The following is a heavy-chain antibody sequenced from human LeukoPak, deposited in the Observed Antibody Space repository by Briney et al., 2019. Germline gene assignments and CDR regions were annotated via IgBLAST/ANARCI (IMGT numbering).Heavy chain of an antibody. V-gene: IGHV3-9*01. CDR2: ISWNSGSI. J-gene: IGHJ4*02. CDR1: GFTFDDYA. Sequence: GGSLRLSCAASGFTFDDYAMHWVRQAPGKGLEWVSGISWNSGSIGYADSVKGRFTVSRDNAKNSLYLQMNSLRAEDTALYYCAKGVGDYWGQGTLVTVSS. D-gene: IGHD1-26*01. CDR3: AKGVGDY.